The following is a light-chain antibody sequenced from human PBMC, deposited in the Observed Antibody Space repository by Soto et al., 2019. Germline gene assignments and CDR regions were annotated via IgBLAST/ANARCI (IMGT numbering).Light chain of an antibody. J-gene: IGKJ3*01. V-gene: IGKV3-15*01. CDR2: GAS. CDR1: QSVSSN. CDR3: QQYNTWPFT. Sequence: EIVMTQSPATLSVSPGERATLSCRASQSVSSNLAWYQQKPGQAPRLLIYGASTRATGIPARFSGSGSGTDFPLTLSSLQSEDFAVYHCQQYNTWPFTFGPGTKVDIK.